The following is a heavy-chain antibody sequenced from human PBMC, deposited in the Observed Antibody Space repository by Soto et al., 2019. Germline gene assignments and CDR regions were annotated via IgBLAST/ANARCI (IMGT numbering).Heavy chain of an antibody. CDR1: GGTLSSYS. J-gene: IGHJ4*02. CDR3: AREASHDIQWLEQ. CDR2: IVPIFGKA. Sequence: ASLKVSFKASGGTLSSYSISLFLHSPGQWLELMGGIVPIFGKANYAQKFQGRVTITADESTSKAYMELSSLRSEDTAVYYCAREASHDIQWLEQWGQGNLVTVSS. V-gene: IGHV1-69*13. D-gene: IGHD3-10*01.